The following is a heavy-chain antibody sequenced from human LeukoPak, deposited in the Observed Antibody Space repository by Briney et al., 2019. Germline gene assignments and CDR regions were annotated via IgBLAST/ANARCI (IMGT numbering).Heavy chain of an antibody. CDR2: IYHSGST. J-gene: IGHJ6*04. Sequence: SETLSLTCAVSGYSISSGYYWGWIRQPPGKGLEWIGSIYHSGSTYYNPSLKSRVTISVDTSKNQLSLKLSSVTAADTAVYYCAGDTYGMDVWGKGTTVTVSS. D-gene: IGHD3-10*01. CDR3: AGDTYGMDV. V-gene: IGHV4-38-2*01. CDR1: GYSISSGYY.